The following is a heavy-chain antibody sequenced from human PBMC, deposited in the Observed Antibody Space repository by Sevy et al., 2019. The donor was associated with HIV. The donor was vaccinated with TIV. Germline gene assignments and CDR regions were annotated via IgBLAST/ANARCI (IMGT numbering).Heavy chain of an antibody. CDR3: ARDKALRFLERLSGFDY. CDR1: GFTFSSYW. V-gene: IGHV3-7*01. Sequence: GGSLRLSCAASGFTFSSYWMSWVRQAPGKGLEWVANIKQDGSEKYDVDSVKGRFTISRDNAKNSLYLQMNSLRAEDTAVYYCARDKALRFLERLSGFDYRGQGTLVTVSS. CDR2: IKQDGSEK. D-gene: IGHD3-3*01. J-gene: IGHJ4*02.